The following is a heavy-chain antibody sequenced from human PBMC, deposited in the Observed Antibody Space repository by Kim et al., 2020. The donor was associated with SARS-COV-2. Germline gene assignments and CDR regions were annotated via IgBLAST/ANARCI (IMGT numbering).Heavy chain of an antibody. CDR3: ARQGIAAAGTRFDY. Sequence: SPSFQGQVTISADKSISTAYLQWSSLKASDTAMYYCARQGIAAAGTRFDYWGQGTLVTVSS. J-gene: IGHJ4*02. V-gene: IGHV5-51*01. D-gene: IGHD6-13*01.